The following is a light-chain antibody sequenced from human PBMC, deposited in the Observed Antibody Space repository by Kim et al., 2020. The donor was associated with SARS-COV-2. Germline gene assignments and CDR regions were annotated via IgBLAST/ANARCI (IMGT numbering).Light chain of an antibody. CDR1: QGISSC. V-gene: IGKV1-12*01. CDR3: HQTNNFPHT. CDR2: DAS. J-gene: IGKJ2*01. Sequence: DIQMTQSPSSVSASVGDRVTITCRASQGISSCLAWYQQKPGKAPELLIYDASSLQSGVPSRFSGSGSGTDFTLTISNLQPEDFATYYCHQTNNFPHTFGQGTKLE.